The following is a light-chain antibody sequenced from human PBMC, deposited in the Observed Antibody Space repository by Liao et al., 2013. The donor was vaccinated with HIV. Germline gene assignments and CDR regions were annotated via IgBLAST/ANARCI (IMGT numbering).Light chain of an antibody. CDR3: QAWDSSTWV. Sequence: SYELTQPPSVSVSPGQTASITCSGDKLGDKYACWYQQKPGQSPVLVIYQDNKRPPGIPERFSGSNSGNTATLTISGTQAMDEADYYCQAWDSSTWVFGGG. CDR1: KLGDKY. J-gene: IGLJ3*02. V-gene: IGLV3-1*01. CDR2: QDN.